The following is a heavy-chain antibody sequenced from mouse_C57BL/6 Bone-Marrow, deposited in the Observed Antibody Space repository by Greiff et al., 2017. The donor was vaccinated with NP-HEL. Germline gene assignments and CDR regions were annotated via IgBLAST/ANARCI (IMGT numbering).Heavy chain of an antibody. Sequence: EVHLVESGEGLVKPGGSLKLSCAASGFTFSSYAMSWVRQTPEQRLEWVAYISSGGGYIYYAATVKGRFTISRDNARNTLYLQMSSLKSEDTAMYDCTRDRPPLYAMDYWGQGTSVTVSS. V-gene: IGHV5-9-1*02. CDR3: TRDRPPLYAMDY. CDR1: GFTFSSYA. J-gene: IGHJ4*01. CDR2: ISSGGGYI.